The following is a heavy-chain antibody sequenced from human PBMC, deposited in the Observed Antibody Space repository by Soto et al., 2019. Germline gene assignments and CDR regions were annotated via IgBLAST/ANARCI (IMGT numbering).Heavy chain of an antibody. J-gene: IGHJ4*02. CDR1: GYSFTSYW. Sequence: PGESLRISCEGSGYSFTSYWIGWVRQMPGKSLEWMGIIYPGDSDTRYSPSFQGQVTISADKSISTAYLQWSSLKASDTAVYYCATWNPTLGFDYRGQGTLVTVSS. V-gene: IGHV5-51*01. CDR2: IYPGDSDT. CDR3: ATWNPTLGFDY. D-gene: IGHD1-1*01.